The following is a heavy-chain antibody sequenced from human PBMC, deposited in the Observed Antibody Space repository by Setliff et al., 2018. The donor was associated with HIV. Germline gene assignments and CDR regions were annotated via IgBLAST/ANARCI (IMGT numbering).Heavy chain of an antibody. CDR1: GGSISSYF. Sequence: SETLSLTCTVSGGSISSYFWSWVRQPPGKGLEWIGYIYYSGSTNYNPSLKSRVTMSVDTFKNQFSLKLSSVTAADTAVYYCARIYDYGSYYFDYWGQGTLVTVPQ. CDR2: IYYSGST. V-gene: IGHV4-59*01. CDR3: ARIYDYGSYYFDY. J-gene: IGHJ4*02. D-gene: IGHD4-17*01.